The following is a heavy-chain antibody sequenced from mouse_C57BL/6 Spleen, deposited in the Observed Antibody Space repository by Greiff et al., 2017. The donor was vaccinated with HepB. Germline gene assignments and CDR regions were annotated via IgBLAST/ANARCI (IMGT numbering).Heavy chain of an antibody. CDR3: ARWGYYGSSTYFDY. CDR1: GYAFSSYW. D-gene: IGHD1-1*01. J-gene: IGHJ2*01. Sequence: QVHVKQSGAELVKPGASVKISCKASGYAFSSYWMNWVKQRPGKGLEWIGQIYPGDGDTNYNGKFKGKATLTADKSSSTAYMQLSSLTSEDSAVYFCARWGYYGSSTYFDYWGQGTTLTVSS. V-gene: IGHV1-80*01. CDR2: IYPGDGDT.